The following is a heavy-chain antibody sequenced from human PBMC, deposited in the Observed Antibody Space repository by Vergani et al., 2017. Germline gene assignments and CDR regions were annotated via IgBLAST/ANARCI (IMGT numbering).Heavy chain of an antibody. CDR1: GFTFSSYW. V-gene: IGHV3-7*01. CDR3: ARDPKAYKGAESDY. CDR2: IKQDGSEK. D-gene: IGHD1-1*01. Sequence: EVQLVESGGGFVQPGGSLRLSCAASGFTFSSYWMSWVRQAPGKGLEWVANIKQDGSEKYYVDSVKGRFTISRDNAKNSLYLQMNSLRAEDTAVYYCARDPKAYKGAESDYWGQGTLVTVSS. J-gene: IGHJ4*02.